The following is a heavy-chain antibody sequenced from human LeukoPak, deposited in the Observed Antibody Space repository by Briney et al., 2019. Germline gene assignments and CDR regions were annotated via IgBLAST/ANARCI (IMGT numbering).Heavy chain of an antibody. J-gene: IGHJ4*02. Sequence: GGSLRLSCAASGFTFSSYAMHWVRQAPGKGLEWVAVISYDGSNKYYADSVKGRFTISRDNSKNTLYLQMNSLRAEDTAVYYCAKRQLRYYFDYWGQGTLVTVSS. D-gene: IGHD6-6*01. CDR3: AKRQLRYYFDY. V-gene: IGHV3-30-3*02. CDR1: GFTFSSYA. CDR2: ISYDGSNK.